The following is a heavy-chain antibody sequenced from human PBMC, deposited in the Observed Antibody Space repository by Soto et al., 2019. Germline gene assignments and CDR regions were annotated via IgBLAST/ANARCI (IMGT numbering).Heavy chain of an antibody. Sequence: SETLSLTCAVYCGSFSGYYWSWIRQPPGKGLEWIGEINHSGSTNYNPSLKSRVTISVDTSKNQFSLKLSSVTAADTAVYYCASFPQVEMATIKDYWGQGTLVTVSS. CDR2: INHSGST. J-gene: IGHJ4*02. D-gene: IGHD5-12*01. V-gene: IGHV4-34*01. CDR1: CGSFSGYY. CDR3: ASFPQVEMATIKDY.